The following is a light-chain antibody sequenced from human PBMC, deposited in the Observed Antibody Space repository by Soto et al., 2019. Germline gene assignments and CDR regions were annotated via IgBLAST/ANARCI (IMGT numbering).Light chain of an antibody. Sequence: DIVMTQSPDSLAVSLGERATIHCKSSQSVLYSSNNKNYLAWYQQKPGQPPNLLIYWASTRESGVPDRFSGSGSGTAFTLTISSLQAEDVAVYYCQQYYSSPPTFGQGTKLEIK. CDR1: QSVLYSSNNKNY. J-gene: IGKJ2*01. CDR3: QQYYSSPPT. CDR2: WAS. V-gene: IGKV4-1*01.